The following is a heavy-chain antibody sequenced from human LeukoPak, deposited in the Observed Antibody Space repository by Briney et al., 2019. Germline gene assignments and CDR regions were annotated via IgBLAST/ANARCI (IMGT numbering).Heavy chain of an antibody. D-gene: IGHD2-2*01. V-gene: IGHV3-21*01. CDR2: ISSSSSYI. CDR1: GFTFSSYS. J-gene: IGHJ4*02. Sequence: GGSLRLSCAASGFTFSSYSMNWVRQAPGKGLEWVSSISSSSSYIYSADSVQGRFTISRDNAKNSLYLQMNNLRAEDSAVYFCAKSAFSSSWLGYWGRGTLVTVSS. CDR3: AKSAFSSSWLGY.